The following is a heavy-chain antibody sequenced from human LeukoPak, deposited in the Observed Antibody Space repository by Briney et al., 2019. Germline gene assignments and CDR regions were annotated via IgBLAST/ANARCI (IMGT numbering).Heavy chain of an antibody. CDR3: ATAASRGEKDDAFDI. Sequence: SQTLSLTCTVSGGSISSGGYYWSWIRQHPGKGLEWIGEINHSGSTNYNPSLKSRVTISIDTSKNQFSLKVNSVTAADTAVYYCATAASRGEKDDAFDIWGQGTMVTVSS. CDR1: GGSISSGGYY. V-gene: IGHV4-31*03. CDR2: INHSGST. J-gene: IGHJ3*02. D-gene: IGHD3-16*01.